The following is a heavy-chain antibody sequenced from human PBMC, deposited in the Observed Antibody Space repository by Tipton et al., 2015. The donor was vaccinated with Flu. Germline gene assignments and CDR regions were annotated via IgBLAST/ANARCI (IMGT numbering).Heavy chain of an antibody. CDR3: ARDRGLLLYWFDS. V-gene: IGHV4-59*01. J-gene: IGHJ5*01. D-gene: IGHD3-10*01. CDR1: GDSMSDYY. CDR2: IYNGGNT. Sequence: LRLSCTVSGDSMSDYYWTWIRQPPGKGLEWIGYIYNGGNTNYNPSLKSRVTISVDTSKNQFSLRLSSVTAADTAVYFCARDRGLLLYWFDSWGQGTLVTASS.